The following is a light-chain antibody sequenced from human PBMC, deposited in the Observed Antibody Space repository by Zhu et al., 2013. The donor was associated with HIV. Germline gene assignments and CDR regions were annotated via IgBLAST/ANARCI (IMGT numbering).Light chain of an antibody. V-gene: IGLV1-40*01. CDR2: GNT. J-gene: IGLJ3*02. CDR3: VAWDDSLNGPV. Sequence: QSVLTQPPSVSGAPGQRVTISCTGSSSNIGAGYDVHWYQHLPGTAPKLLIYGNTNRPSGVPDRFSGSKSGTSASLAISRLQSKDEAHYYCVAWDDSLNGPVFGGGTKVTVL. CDR1: SSNIGAGYD.